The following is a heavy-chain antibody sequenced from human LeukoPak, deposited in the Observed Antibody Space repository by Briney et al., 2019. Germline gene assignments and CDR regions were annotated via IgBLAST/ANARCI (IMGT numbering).Heavy chain of an antibody. CDR1: GFTFSSYA. CDR3: ARSLPIVVVTATQHDAFDI. CDR2: ISYDGSNK. Sequence: GRSLRLSCAASGFTFSSYAMHWVRQAPGKGLEWVAVISYDGSNKYYADSVKGRFTISRDNSKNTLYLQMNSLRAEDTAVYYCARSLPIVVVTATQHDAFDIWGQGTMVTVSS. J-gene: IGHJ3*02. D-gene: IGHD2-21*02. V-gene: IGHV3-30-3*01.